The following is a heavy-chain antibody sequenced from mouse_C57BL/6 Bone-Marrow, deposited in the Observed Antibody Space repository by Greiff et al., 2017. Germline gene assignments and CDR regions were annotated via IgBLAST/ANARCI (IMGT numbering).Heavy chain of an antibody. V-gene: IGHV1-85*01. Sequence: LVESGPELVKPGASVKLSCKASGYTFTSYDINWVKQRPGQGLEWIGWIYPRDGSTKYNEKFKGKATLTVDTSSSTAYMELHSLTSEDSAVYFCARAGTGYAMDYWGQGTSATVSS. D-gene: IGHD3-3*01. CDR2: IYPRDGST. CDR3: ARAGTGYAMDY. CDR1: GYTFTSYD. J-gene: IGHJ4*01.